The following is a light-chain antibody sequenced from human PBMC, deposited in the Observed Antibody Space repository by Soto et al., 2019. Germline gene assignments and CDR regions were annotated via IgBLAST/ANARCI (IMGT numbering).Light chain of an antibody. CDR3: AAWDDSLNGRV. CDR2: KSN. V-gene: IGLV1-44*01. CDR1: XXXIGSNT. J-gene: IGLJ3*02. Sequence: QSVLSQPPSASATPGQRVTISXSXXXXXIGSNTVNWYQQLPGTAPKLLIYKSNQRPSGVPVRFSGSKSGTSASLAISGLQSEDEADYYCAAWDDSLNGRVFGGGTKVTVL.